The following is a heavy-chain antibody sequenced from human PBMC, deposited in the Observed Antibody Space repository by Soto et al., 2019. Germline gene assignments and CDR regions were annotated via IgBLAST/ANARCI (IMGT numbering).Heavy chain of an antibody. Sequence: GGSLRLSCAASGFTFSSYGMHWVRQAPGKGLEWVAVIWYDGSNKYYADSVKGRFTISRDNSKNTLYLQTNSLRAEDTAVYYCARDGVYCSGGSCYPEAFDYWGQGTLVTVSS. CDR3: ARDGVYCSGGSCYPEAFDY. CDR2: IWYDGSNK. J-gene: IGHJ4*02. V-gene: IGHV3-33*01. D-gene: IGHD2-15*01. CDR1: GFTFSSYG.